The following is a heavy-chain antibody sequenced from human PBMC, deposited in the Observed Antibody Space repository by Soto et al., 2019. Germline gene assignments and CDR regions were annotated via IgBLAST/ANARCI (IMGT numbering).Heavy chain of an antibody. J-gene: IGHJ6*02. V-gene: IGHV1-69*06. CDR1: GGTFSSYA. CDR3: ARPHCSGGSCYYPYYYYGMDV. Sequence: SVKVSCKASGGTFSSYAISWVRQAPGQGLEWMGGIIPIFGTANYAQKFQGRVTITADKSTSTAYMELSSLRSEGTAVYYCARPHCSGGSCYYPYYYYGMDVWGQGTTVTVSS. CDR2: IIPIFGTA. D-gene: IGHD2-15*01.